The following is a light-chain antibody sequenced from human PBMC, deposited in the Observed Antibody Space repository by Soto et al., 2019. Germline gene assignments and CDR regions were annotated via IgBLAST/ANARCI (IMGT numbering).Light chain of an antibody. J-gene: IGLJ1*01. Sequence: QSALTQPASVSGSPGQPITISCTGTSSDVGGYNYVSWYQQHPGKAPKLMIYEVSNRPSGVSNRFSGSKSGNTASLTISGLQAEDEADYYCSSYTSSSTPLVFGTGTKLTVL. CDR2: EVS. V-gene: IGLV2-14*01. CDR3: SSYTSSSTPLV. CDR1: SSDVGGYNY.